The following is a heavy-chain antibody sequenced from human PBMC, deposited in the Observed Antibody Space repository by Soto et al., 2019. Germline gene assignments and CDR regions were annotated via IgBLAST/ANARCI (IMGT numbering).Heavy chain of an antibody. CDR3: ARDYYGSGSYSYGMDV. CDR1: GGSISSGGYY. V-gene: IGHV4-31*03. J-gene: IGHJ6*02. CDR2: IYYSGST. Sequence: PSETLSLTCTVSGGSISSGGYYWSWIRQHPGKGLEWIGYIYYSGSTYYNPSLKSRVTISVDTSKNQFSLKLSSVTAADTAVYYCARDYYGSGSYSYGMDVWGQGTTVTVSS. D-gene: IGHD3-10*01.